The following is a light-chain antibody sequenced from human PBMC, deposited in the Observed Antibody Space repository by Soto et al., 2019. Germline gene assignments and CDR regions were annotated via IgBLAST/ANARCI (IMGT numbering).Light chain of an antibody. V-gene: IGLV1-40*01. CDR2: GNR. CDR3: QSYDSSLNGHVV. CDR1: SSNIGAGYD. Sequence: QSVLTQPPSVSGAPGQKVTIPCTGSSSNIGAGYDVHWYQQLPGTAPKLLIYGNRNRPSGVPDRFSGSRSGTSASLAITGLQAEDEADYYCQSYDSSLNGHVVFGGGTKVTVL. J-gene: IGLJ2*01.